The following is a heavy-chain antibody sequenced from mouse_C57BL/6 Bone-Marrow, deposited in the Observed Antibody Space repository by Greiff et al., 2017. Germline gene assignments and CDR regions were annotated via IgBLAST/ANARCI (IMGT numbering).Heavy chain of an antibody. J-gene: IGHJ2*01. D-gene: IGHD1-1*01. CDR3: ARRGYGSSYDFDY. V-gene: IGHV1-69*01. Sequence: QVQLQQPGAELVMPGASVKLSCKASGYTFTSYWMHWVKQRPGQGLEWIGEIDPSDSYTNYNQKFKGKSTLTVDKSSSTAYMQLSSLTSEASAVYYCARRGYGSSYDFDYWGQGTTLTVSS. CDR1: GYTFTSYW. CDR2: IDPSDSYT.